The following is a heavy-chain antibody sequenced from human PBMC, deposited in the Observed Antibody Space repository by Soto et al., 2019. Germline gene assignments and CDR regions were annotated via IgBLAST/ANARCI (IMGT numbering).Heavy chain of an antibody. CDR2: ISGSGGST. J-gene: IGHJ6*02. CDR3: AKALWFGELLSSYYYYGMDV. V-gene: IGHV3-23*01. CDR1: GFTFSSYA. Sequence: PGGSLRLSCAASGFTFSSYAMSWVRQAPGKGLEWVSAISGSGGSTYYADSVKGRFTISRDNSKNTLYLQMNSLRAEDTAVYYCAKALWFGELLSSYYYYGMDVWGQGTTVTVSS. D-gene: IGHD3-10*01.